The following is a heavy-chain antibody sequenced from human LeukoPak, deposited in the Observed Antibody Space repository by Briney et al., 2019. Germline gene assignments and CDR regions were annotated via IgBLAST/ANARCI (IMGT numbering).Heavy chain of an antibody. CDR1: GGSITSYY. CDR2: IYTSGST. CDR3: ARQYGVMYYFDY. J-gene: IGHJ4*02. V-gene: IGHV4-4*07. Sequence: SETLSLACTVSGGSITSYYWSWIRQPAGKGLEWIGRIYTSGSTNYNPSLKSRVTMSIDTSKNQFSLKLNSVTAADTAVYYCARQYGVMYYFDYWGQGTLVTVSS. D-gene: IGHD3-16*01.